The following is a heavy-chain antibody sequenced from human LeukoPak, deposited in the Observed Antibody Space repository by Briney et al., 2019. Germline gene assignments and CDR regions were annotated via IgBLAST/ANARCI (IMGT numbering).Heavy chain of an antibody. CDR1: GGSISSYY. D-gene: IGHD3-10*01. CDR2: IYYSGST. J-gene: IGHJ4*02. CDR3: ARDLNGSGSYPFDY. Sequence: SETLSLTCTVSGGSISSYYWSWIRQPPGKGLEWIGYIYYSGSTKYNPSLKRGGTISVETSKKQFTLKLSSVTAADTAVYYCARDLNGSGSYPFDYWGQGTLVTVSS. V-gene: IGHV4-59*01.